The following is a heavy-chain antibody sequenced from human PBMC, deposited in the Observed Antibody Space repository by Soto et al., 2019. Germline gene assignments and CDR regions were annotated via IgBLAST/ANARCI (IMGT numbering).Heavy chain of an antibody. CDR1: GGSISSGGYS. J-gene: IGHJ4*02. D-gene: IGHD6-19*01. CDR3: ARAKAGRTGGFDY. V-gene: IGHV4-30-2*01. Sequence: TLSLTCAVSGGSISSGGYSWSWIRQPPGKGLEWIGYIYHSGSTYYNPSLKSRVTISVDRSKNQFSLKLSSVTAADTAVYYCARAKAGRTGGFDYWGQGTLVPVSS. CDR2: IYHSGST.